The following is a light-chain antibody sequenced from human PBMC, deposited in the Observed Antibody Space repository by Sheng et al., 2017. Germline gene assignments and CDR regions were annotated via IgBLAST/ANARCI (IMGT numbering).Light chain of an antibody. CDR1: QSITSW. J-gene: IGKJ3*01. CDR3: QQYYSYPRA. Sequence: DIQMTQSPSTLSASVGDRVTITCRASQSITSWLAWYQQKPGKAPKLLISKASSLESGVPSRFSGSGSGTDFTLTISCLQSEDFATYYCQQYYSYPRAFGPGTKVDIK. V-gene: IGKV1-5*03. CDR2: KAS.